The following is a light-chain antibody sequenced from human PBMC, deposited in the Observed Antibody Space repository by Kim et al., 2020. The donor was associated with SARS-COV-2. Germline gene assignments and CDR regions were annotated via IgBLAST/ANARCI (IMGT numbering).Light chain of an antibody. J-gene: IGKJ4*01. V-gene: IGKV2-28*01. CDR3: MQALQNPFT. Sequence: DIVMTQSPLSLPVTPGEPASISCKSSQSLLYSDGYNYLDWYLQKPGQSPHLLIYLGSNRASGVPDRFSGSGSGTDFTLRISRVEAEDVGVYFCMQALQNPFTFGGGTKVDIK. CDR2: LGS. CDR1: QSLLYSDGYNY.